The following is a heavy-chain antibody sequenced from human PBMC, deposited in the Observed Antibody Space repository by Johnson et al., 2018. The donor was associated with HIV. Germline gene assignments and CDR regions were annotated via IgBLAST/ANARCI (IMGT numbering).Heavy chain of an antibody. J-gene: IGHJ3*02. CDR1: GFTVSSNY. CDR2: IFSGGST. Sequence: VQLVESGGGLVQPGGSLRLSCAASGFTVSSNYMSWVRQAPGKGLEWVSVIFSGGSTYYADSVKGRFTISRDNAKNSLYLQMNSLRAEDTALYYCARDQEGPFDIWGQGTMVTVSS. CDR3: ARDQEGPFDI. V-gene: IGHV3-66*01.